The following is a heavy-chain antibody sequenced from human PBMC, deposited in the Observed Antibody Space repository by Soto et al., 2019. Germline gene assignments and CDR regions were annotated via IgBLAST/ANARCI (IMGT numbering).Heavy chain of an antibody. J-gene: IGHJ5*02. Sequence: QVQLVQSGAEVKKPGASVKVSCKASGYTFTSYGISWVRQAPGQGLEWMGWISAYNGNTNYAQKLQGRVTMTTDTSTSTAYMELRSLRSDDTAVYYCARDIRQYCSSTSCYFGVDPWGQGTLVTVSS. CDR1: GYTFTSYG. CDR2: ISAYNGNT. D-gene: IGHD2-2*01. CDR3: ARDIRQYCSSTSCYFGVDP. V-gene: IGHV1-18*01.